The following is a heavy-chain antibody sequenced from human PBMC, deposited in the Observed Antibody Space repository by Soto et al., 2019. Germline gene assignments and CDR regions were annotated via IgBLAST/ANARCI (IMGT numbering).Heavy chain of an antibody. CDR3: ARDIPPNYGDY. CDR1: GYTFTSYA. CDR2: INAGNGNT. D-gene: IGHD1-7*01. Sequence: ASVKVSCKASGYTFTSYAMHWVRQAPGQRLKWMGWINAGNGNTKYSQKFQGRVTITRDTSASTAYMELSSLRSEDTAVYYCARDIPPNYGDYWGQGTLVTVSS. J-gene: IGHJ4*02. V-gene: IGHV1-3*01.